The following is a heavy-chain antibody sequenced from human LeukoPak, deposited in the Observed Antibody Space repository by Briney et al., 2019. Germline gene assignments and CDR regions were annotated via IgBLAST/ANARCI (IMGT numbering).Heavy chain of an antibody. CDR2: IYYSGNT. V-gene: IGHV4-59*08. J-gene: IGHJ3*02. Sequence: SETLSLTCTVSGGSINNYYWSWIRQPPGKELEWIGYIYYSGNTNYNPSLKSRVTISVDTSKNQFSLRLSSVTAADTAVYYCARPAPAVGAFDIWGQGTMVTVSS. CDR3: ARPAPAVGAFDI. D-gene: IGHD4-23*01. CDR1: GGSINNYY.